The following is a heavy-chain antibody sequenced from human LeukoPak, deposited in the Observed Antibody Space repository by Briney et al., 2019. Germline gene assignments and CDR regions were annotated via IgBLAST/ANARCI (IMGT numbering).Heavy chain of an antibody. CDR2: ISNSARTI. J-gene: IGHJ6*03. D-gene: IGHD1-1*01. CDR1: GFTFSNFE. Sequence: GRSLRLSCAASGFTFSNFEMNWVRQAPGKGLEWVSYISNSARTIFYADSVKGRFTVSRDNAKKSLYLQMNSLRVEDTAVYYCARVYPTGYFYHMDVWGIGATVTVS. V-gene: IGHV3-48*03. CDR3: ARVYPTGYFYHMDV.